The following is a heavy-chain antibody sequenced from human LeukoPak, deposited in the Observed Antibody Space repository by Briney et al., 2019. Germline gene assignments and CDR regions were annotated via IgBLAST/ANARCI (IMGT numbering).Heavy chain of an antibody. Sequence: SETLSLTCTVSGGSISSGGYYWSWIRQHPGKGLEWIGYIYYSGSTYYNPSLKSRVTISVDTSKNQFSLKLNSVTAADTAVYYCARGHTFLEDYYYYMDVWGKGTTVTVSS. CDR1: GGSISSGGYY. V-gene: IGHV4-31*03. D-gene: IGHD3-3*01. CDR2: IYYSGST. J-gene: IGHJ6*03. CDR3: ARGHTFLEDYYYYMDV.